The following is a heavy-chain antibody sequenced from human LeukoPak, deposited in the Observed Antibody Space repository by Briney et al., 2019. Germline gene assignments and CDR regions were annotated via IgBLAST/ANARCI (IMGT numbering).Heavy chain of an antibody. CDR1: GGSVSSSSYY. CDR3: ATPRGSSYGYLNL. J-gene: IGHJ5*02. Sequence: KPSETLSLTCTVSGGSVSSSSYYWGWFRQPPGKGLEWIGTIYYSGSTYYNPSLKGRVTISVDTSKNQFSLKLSSATAADTAVYYCATPRGSSYGYLNLWGQGTLVTVSS. V-gene: IGHV4-39*01. D-gene: IGHD5-18*01. CDR2: IYYSGST.